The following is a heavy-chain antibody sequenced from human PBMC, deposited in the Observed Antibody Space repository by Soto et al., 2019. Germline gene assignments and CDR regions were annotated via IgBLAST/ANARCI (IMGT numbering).Heavy chain of an antibody. Sequence: SETLSPPRAVSGGSLSRCKWWGWVRQPPGKGLEWIGEIYHSGSTNYNPSLKSRVTISVDKSKNQFSLKLSSVTAADTAVYYCARGGGYSYGSLYWGQGTLVTVSS. CDR3: ARGGGYSYGSLY. CDR1: GGSLSRCKW. D-gene: IGHD5-18*01. J-gene: IGHJ4*02. CDR2: IYHSGST. V-gene: IGHV4-4*02.